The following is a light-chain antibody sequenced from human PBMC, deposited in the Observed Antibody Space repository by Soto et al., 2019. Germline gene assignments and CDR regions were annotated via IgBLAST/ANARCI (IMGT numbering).Light chain of an antibody. CDR1: QSVLYSSNNKNY. Sequence: DIVMTQSPDSLAVSLGERATINCKSSQSVLYSSNNKNYLAWYQQKPGQPPKLLIYWASTRESGVPDRFSGSGSGTDFTLPISSLQAEDVAVYYCKPYYSTPRTFGQGTKVEIK. J-gene: IGKJ1*01. CDR2: WAS. CDR3: KPYYSTPRT. V-gene: IGKV4-1*01.